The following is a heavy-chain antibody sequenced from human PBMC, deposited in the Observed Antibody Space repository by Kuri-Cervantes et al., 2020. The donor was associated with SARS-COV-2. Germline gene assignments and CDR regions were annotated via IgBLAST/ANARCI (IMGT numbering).Heavy chain of an antibody. CDR3: ARDSGATEYSSGWYRGDYYYYGMDV. V-gene: IGHV3-48*01. D-gene: IGHD6-19*01. CDR1: GFTFSTYT. J-gene: IGHJ6*02. Sequence: LSLTCAASGFTFSTYTMNWVRQAPGKGLEWVSYISSSSTTIYYADSVKGRFTISRDNSKNTLYLQMNSLRAEDTAVYYCARDSGATEYSSGWYRGDYYYYGMDVWGQGTTVTVSS. CDR2: ISSSSTTI.